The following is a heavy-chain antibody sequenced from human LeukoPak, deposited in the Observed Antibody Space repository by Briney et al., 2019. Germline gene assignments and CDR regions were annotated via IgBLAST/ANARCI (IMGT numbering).Heavy chain of an antibody. CDR1: GFTFSSYA. V-gene: IGHV3-23*01. J-gene: IGHJ6*03. Sequence: GGSLRLSCAASGFTFSSYAMTWVRQAPGKGLEWVSAITGSGDSAYYSDSVKGRFTISRDQSKSTVYLQMNSLIAEDTAIYYCAKNGDRGAYCTGGTCYPYFYYYMDVWGKGTTVTI. D-gene: IGHD2-15*01. CDR3: AKNGDRGAYCTGGTCYPYFYYYMDV. CDR2: ITGSGDSA.